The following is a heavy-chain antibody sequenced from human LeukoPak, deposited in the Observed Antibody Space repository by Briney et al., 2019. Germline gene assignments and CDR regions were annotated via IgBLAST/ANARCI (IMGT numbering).Heavy chain of an antibody. J-gene: IGHJ4*02. CDR2: VYYSGTT. D-gene: IGHD6-6*01. CDR3: ATTLYSRSWFDY. V-gene: IGHV4-39*01. CDR1: GGSISSGSYY. Sequence: SETLSLTCTVSGGSISSGSYYWGWIRQPPGKGLEWIGSVYYSGTTYYNPSLKSRVTMSLDTSKNQFSLQLSSVTAADTAIYYCATTLYSRSWFDYWGQGSLVTVSS.